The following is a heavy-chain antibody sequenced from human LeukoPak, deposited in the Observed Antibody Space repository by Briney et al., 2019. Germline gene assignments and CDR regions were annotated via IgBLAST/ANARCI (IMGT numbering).Heavy chain of an antibody. J-gene: IGHJ4*02. CDR1: GFTFGDYA. V-gene: IGHV3-49*03. CDR3: TSLYSSGWDY. Sequence: GGSLRLSCTASGFTFGDYAMSWFRQAPGKGLEWVGFIRSKAYGGTTEYAASVKGRFTISRDNSKSIAYLQMNSLKTEDTAVYYCTSLYSSGWDYWGQGTLVTVSS. CDR2: IRSKAYGGTT. D-gene: IGHD6-19*01.